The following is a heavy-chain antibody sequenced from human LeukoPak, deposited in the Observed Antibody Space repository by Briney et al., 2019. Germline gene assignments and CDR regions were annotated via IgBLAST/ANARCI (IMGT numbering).Heavy chain of an antibody. CDR3: ARSDGTWFDP. CDR1: GYTFTSYY. Sequence: ASVKVSCKASGYTFTSYYMHWVRQAPGQGLEWMGIINPSGGTTTYAQKFQGRVSMTRDTSTGTVYMELSSLRSEDTAVNYCARSDGTWFDPWGQGTLVTVSS. D-gene: IGHD6-13*01. V-gene: IGHV1-46*01. CDR2: INPSGGTT. J-gene: IGHJ5*02.